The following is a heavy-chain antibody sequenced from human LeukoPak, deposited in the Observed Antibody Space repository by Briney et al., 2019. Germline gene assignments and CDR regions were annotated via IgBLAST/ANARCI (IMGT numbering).Heavy chain of an antibody. J-gene: IGHJ4*02. D-gene: IGHD3-16*02. Sequence: SETLSLTCTVSGGSISSYYWSWIRQPPGKGLEWIGEINHSGSTNYNPSLKSRVTISVDTSKNQFSLKLSSVTAADTAVYYCARGRSFVWGSYRYTAPLDYWGQGTLVTVSS. CDR1: GGSISSYY. CDR2: INHSGST. V-gene: IGHV4-34*01. CDR3: ARGRSFVWGSYRYTAPLDY.